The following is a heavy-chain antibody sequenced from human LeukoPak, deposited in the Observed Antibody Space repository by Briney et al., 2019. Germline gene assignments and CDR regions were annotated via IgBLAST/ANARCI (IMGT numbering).Heavy chain of an antibody. CDR1: GGSISSYY. Sequence: KPSETLSLTCTVSGGSISSYYWSWIRQPPGKGLDWFGYIYYIGSTNYNPSLTSPVTLSVDTSKNQFSLKLSSATAPDTAASFSARSRARDAFDIWGQRTMVSVSS. J-gene: IGHJ3*02. D-gene: IGHD6-6*01. CDR3: ARSRARDAFDI. V-gene: IGHV4-59*01. CDR2: IYYIGST.